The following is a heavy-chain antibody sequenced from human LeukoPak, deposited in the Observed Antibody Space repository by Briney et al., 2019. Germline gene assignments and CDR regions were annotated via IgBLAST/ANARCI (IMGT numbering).Heavy chain of an antibody. V-gene: IGHV3-30*02. Sequence: GGSLRLSCAASGFTFSIFGMHWARQAPGKGLEWVAAIWYGGSDKYYADSVKGRFTISRDNSKNTLYLQMNSLRAEDTAVYYCAKGRTGTTSYMDVWGKGTTVTVSS. D-gene: IGHD1-7*01. J-gene: IGHJ6*03. CDR3: AKGRTGTTSYMDV. CDR1: GFTFSIFG. CDR2: IWYGGSDK.